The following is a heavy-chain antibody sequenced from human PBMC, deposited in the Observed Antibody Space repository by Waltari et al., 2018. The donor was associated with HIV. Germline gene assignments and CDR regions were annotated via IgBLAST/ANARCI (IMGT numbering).Heavy chain of an antibody. V-gene: IGHV7-4-1*02. CDR3: ARGPGRSLDY. J-gene: IGHJ4*02. CDR2: INTKTGNP. CDR1: GYTLPNYA. Sequence: QVQLEQSGSELKKPGASVKVSCKASGYTLPNYAMTWVRQAPGQGLEWVGWINTKTGNPKYAQGFTGRFVFSLDTSVSTAYLQISSLKPEDTAVYFCARGPGRSLDYWGQGTLVTVSS. D-gene: IGHD3-10*01.